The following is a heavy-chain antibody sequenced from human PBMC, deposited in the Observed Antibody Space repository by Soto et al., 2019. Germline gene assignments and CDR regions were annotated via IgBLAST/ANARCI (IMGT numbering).Heavy chain of an antibody. D-gene: IGHD2-21*01. CDR3: ARTRMIESWIDY. V-gene: IGHV4-59*01. Sequence: SETLSLTCDVSGDSISTYYWSWIRQPPGKGLEWIGYVYYSGSTLYNPSLESRVTLSIDMSKKQVSLKLSSVIAADTAVYYCARTRMIESWIDYWGHGTLVTVS. CDR2: VYYSGST. J-gene: IGHJ4*01. CDR1: GDSISTYY.